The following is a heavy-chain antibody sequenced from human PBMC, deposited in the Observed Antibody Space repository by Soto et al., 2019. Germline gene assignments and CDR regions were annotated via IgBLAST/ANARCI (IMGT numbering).Heavy chain of an antibody. V-gene: IGHV4-30-4*01. CDR3: AREGFSNYPDY. CDR2: IYYSGST. J-gene: IGHJ4*02. D-gene: IGHD1-1*01. CDR1: GGSISRGDYY. Sequence: SETLSLTCTVSGGSISRGDYYWSWIRQPPGKGLEWIGYIYYSGSTFYNPSLKSRVSISLDTSKSQSSLNLNSVTVADTAVYYCAREGFSNYPDYWGQGTLVTVS.